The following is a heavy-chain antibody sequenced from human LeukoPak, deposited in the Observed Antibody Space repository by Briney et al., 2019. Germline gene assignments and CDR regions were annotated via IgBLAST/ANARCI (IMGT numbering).Heavy chain of an antibody. Sequence: GGSLRLSCVATGLSFSSYWMSWVRQTPGKGLEWVAYIQYDGSNEQFADSVKGRFSISRDSSKNILYLQVNSLRAEDTAVYYCAKDRCSNGIGCYYYYMDVWGKGTTVTISS. CDR3: AKDRCSNGIGCYYYYMDV. V-gene: IGHV3-30*02. D-gene: IGHD2-8*01. CDR1: GLSFSSYW. CDR2: IQYDGSNE. J-gene: IGHJ6*03.